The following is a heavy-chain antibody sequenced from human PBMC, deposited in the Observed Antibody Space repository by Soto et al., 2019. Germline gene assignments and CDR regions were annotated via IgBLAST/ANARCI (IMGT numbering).Heavy chain of an antibody. V-gene: IGHV3-48*03. CDR1: GFIFSSHE. CDR3: ANQLLNYCDD. Sequence: EVQLVESGGGLVQPGGSLRLSCAASGFIFSSHEMNWVRQAPGKGLEWVSYISSSGATIYYADSVKGRFTISRDNAKNSVYLQMRSLRAEDTAVYCCANQLLNYCDDWGQGTLVTVSS. J-gene: IGHJ4*02. D-gene: IGHD2-21*01. CDR2: ISSSGATI.